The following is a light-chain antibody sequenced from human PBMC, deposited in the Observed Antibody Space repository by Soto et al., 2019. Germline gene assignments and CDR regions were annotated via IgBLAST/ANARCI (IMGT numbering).Light chain of an antibody. CDR1: SSNIGSNY. Sequence: QSVLTQPPSASGTPGQRVNISFFGSSSNIGSNYVYWYQQLPGTAPKLLIYRNNQRPSGVPDRFSGSKSGTSASLAISGLRSEDEADYYCAAWDDSLSGVVFGGGTKLTVL. CDR3: AAWDDSLSGVV. CDR2: RNN. J-gene: IGLJ2*01. V-gene: IGLV1-47*01.